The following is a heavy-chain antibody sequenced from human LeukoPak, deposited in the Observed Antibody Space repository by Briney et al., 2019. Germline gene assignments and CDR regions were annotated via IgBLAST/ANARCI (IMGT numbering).Heavy chain of an antibody. CDR3: MTTSNWGSVIFDY. Sequence: ASVKVSCKASGYTFTGYYMHWVRQAPGQGLEWMGWINPNSGGTNYAQKFQGRVTLTRDTSISTAYMELRSLRSEDTAVYYCMTTSNWGSVIFDYWGQGTLVTASS. D-gene: IGHD7-27*01. CDR2: INPNSGGT. J-gene: IGHJ4*02. V-gene: IGHV1-2*02. CDR1: GYTFTGYY.